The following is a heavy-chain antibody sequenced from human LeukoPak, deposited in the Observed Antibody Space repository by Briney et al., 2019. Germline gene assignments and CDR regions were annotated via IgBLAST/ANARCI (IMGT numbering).Heavy chain of an antibody. CDR2: INEDGSER. CDR1: GFTFSSYW. Sequence: GGSLRLSCVASGFTFSSYWMTWVRRAPGKGLEWVANINEDGSERNYVDSVKGRFTISRDNAKKSVYLQMNSLRGDDTAVYHCARDRPITVSGVVTLPWGQGTLVTVSS. CDR3: ARDRPITVSGVVTLP. D-gene: IGHD3-3*01. V-gene: IGHV3-7*01. J-gene: IGHJ5*02.